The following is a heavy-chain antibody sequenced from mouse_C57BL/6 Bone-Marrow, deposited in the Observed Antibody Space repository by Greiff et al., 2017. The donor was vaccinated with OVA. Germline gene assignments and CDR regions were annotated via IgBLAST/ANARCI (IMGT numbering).Heavy chain of an antibody. CDR1: GFNIKDDY. V-gene: IGHV14-4*01. D-gene: IGHD1-1*01. Sequence: EVKLQESGAELVRPGASVKLSCTASGFNIKDDYMHWVKQRPEQGLEWIGWIDPENGDTEYASKFQGKATITADTSSNTAYLQLSSLTSEDTAVYYCTRATVVATDWYFDVWGTGTTVTVSS. CDR3: TRATVVATDWYFDV. CDR2: IDPENGDT. J-gene: IGHJ1*03.